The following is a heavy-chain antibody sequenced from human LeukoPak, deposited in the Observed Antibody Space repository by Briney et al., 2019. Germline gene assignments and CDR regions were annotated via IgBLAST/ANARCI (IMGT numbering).Heavy chain of an antibody. Sequence: GASVKVSCKASGYTFTSYYMHWVRQAPGQGLEWMGLINPSGGSTSYAQKFQGRVTMTRDTSTSTVYMELSSLRSEDTAVYYCARGGVTMIVVVRVNGVDYWGQGTLVTVSS. CDR1: GYTFTSYY. CDR3: ARGGVTMIVVVRVNGVDY. V-gene: IGHV1-46*01. J-gene: IGHJ4*02. D-gene: IGHD3-22*01. CDR2: INPSGGST.